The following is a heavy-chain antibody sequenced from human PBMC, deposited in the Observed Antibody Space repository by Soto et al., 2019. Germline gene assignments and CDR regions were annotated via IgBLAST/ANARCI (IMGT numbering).Heavy chain of an antibody. V-gene: IGHV3-33*01. CDR2: IWYDGSNK. CDR3: ARGKWELGGFDY. J-gene: IGHJ4*02. Sequence: GGSLRLSCAASGFTFSSYGMHWVRQAPGKGLEWVAVIWYDGSNKYYADSVKGRFTISRDNSKNTLYLQMNSLRAEDTAVYYCARGKWELGGFDYWGQGTLVTVSS. D-gene: IGHD1-26*01. CDR1: GFTFSSYG.